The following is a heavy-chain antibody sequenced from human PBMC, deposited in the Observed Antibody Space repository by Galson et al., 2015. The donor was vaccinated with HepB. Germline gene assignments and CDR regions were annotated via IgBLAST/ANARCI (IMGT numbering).Heavy chain of an antibody. J-gene: IGHJ3*02. CDR1: GYTFTSYY. D-gene: IGHD6-19*01. CDR3: ARDIAVAGTGSAFDI. V-gene: IGHV1-46*01. CDR2: INPSGGST. Sequence: SVKVSCKASGYTFTSYYMHWVRQAPGQGLEWMGIINPSGGSTSYAQKFQGRVTMTRDTSTSTVYMELSSLRSEDTAVYYCARDIAVAGTGSAFDIWGQGTMVTVSS.